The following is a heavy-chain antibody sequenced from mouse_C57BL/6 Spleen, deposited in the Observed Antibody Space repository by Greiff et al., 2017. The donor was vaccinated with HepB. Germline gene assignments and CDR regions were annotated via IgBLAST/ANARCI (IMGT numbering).Heavy chain of an antibody. CDR3: ARLWRYYAMDY. V-gene: IGHV5-9*01. CDR1: GFTFSSYT. D-gene: IGHD1-1*02. CDR2: ISGGGGNT. J-gene: IGHJ4*01. Sequence: DVHLVESGGGLVKPGGSLKLSCAASGFTFSSYTMSWVRQTPEKRLEWVATISGGGGNTYYPDSVKGRFTISRDNAKNTLYLQMSSLRSEDTALYYCARLWRYYAMDYWGQGTSVTVSS.